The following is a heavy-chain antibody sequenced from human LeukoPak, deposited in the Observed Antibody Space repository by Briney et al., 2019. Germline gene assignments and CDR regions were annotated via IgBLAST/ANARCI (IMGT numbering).Heavy chain of an antibody. D-gene: IGHD6-19*01. CDR2: IKQDGSEK. V-gene: IGHV3-7*01. CDR3: ARDSRIAVAGTIWYYFDY. J-gene: IGHJ4*02. Sequence: PGGSLRLSCAASGFTFSSYAMHWVRQAPGKGLEWVANIKQDGSEKYYVDSVKGRFTISRDNAKNSLYLQMNSLRAEDTAVYYCARDSRIAVAGTIWYYFDYWGQGTLVTVSS. CDR1: GFTFSSYA.